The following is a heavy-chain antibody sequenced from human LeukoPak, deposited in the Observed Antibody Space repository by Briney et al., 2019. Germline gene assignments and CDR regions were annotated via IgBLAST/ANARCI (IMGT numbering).Heavy chain of an antibody. CDR3: ARHWEGVESDAFDI. D-gene: IGHD1-26*01. Sequence: GGSLRLSCAASGFTFEIYWMSWVRQAPGKGLEWVANIRKDGSEKNYVDSVRGRFTISRDNAKNSLYLQMNSLRADDTALYYCARHWEGVESDAFDIWGQGTMVTVSS. V-gene: IGHV3-7*04. CDR1: GFTFEIYW. CDR2: IRKDGSEK. J-gene: IGHJ3*02.